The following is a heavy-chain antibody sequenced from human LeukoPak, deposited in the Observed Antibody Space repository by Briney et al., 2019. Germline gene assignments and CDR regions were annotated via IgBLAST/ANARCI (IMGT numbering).Heavy chain of an antibody. V-gene: IGHV4-39*07. CDR1: GGSISSAGYY. CDR2: IYYSGST. J-gene: IGHJ4*02. D-gene: IGHD4-17*01. Sequence: SQTLSLTCTVSGGSISSAGYYWGWIRQPPGKGLEWIGSIYYSGSTYYNPSLKSRVTISVDTSKNQFSLKLSSVTAADTAVYYCARGTVTTTYGYWGQGTLVTVSS. CDR3: ARGTVTTTYGY.